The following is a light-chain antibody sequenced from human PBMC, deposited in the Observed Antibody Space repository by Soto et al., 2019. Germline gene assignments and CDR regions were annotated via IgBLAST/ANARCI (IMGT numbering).Light chain of an antibody. V-gene: IGKV3-15*01. CDR2: GAS. Sequence: EIVLTQSPATLSVFPGEKATLSCGASQSVGNDLAWYHQKPGPAPSPLIYGASTRATGALARFSGSVSVTVCSLTVSSLQAEDCASYYCLQYYSWPFHLGPGTKVDIK. CDR1: QSVGND. CDR3: LQYYSWPFH. J-gene: IGKJ3*01.